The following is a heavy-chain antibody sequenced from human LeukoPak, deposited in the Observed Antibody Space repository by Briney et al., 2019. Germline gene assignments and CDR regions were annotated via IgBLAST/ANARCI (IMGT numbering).Heavy chain of an antibody. CDR1: GFTLSMYW. Sequence: GGSLRLSCAASGFTLSMYWMHWVRRVPGTGLVCVSSNNSVGSNTNYADSVKGRFTISRDNAKNTVYLQINSLRAEDTAVYYCARGRATTVSFYYYYYMDVWGKGTTVTVS. J-gene: IGHJ6*03. D-gene: IGHD4-11*01. CDR2: NNSVGSNT. CDR3: ARGRATTVSFYYYYYMDV. V-gene: IGHV3-74*01.